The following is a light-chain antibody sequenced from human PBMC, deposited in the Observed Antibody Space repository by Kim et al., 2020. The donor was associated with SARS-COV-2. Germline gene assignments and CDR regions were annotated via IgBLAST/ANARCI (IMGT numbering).Light chain of an antibody. CDR1: KLGDKY. CDR2: QDN. V-gene: IGLV3-1*01. Sequence: SYELTQPPSVSVSPGQTASITCSGDKLGDKYVYWYQQKPGQSPVLVIYQDNKRPSGIPERFSGSNSGNTATLTIGGTQAMDEADYYCQAWDSGTAVFGGGTQLTVL. J-gene: IGLJ2*01. CDR3: QAWDSGTAV.